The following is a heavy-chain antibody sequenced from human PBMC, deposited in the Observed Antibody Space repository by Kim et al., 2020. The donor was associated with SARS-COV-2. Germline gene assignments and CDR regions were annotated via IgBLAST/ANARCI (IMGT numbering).Heavy chain of an antibody. CDR3: AKGDCGSDRCYTTDS. Sequence: GGSLRLSCATSGFTFSNYAMNWVRQAPGKGLEWVSIISGYGSTTHYADSVKGRFTISRDNSKNTLYLQLNSLRAEDTAIYYCAKGDCGSDRCYTTDSWGRGTLVTVSS. CDR2: ISGYGSTT. V-gene: IGHV3-23*01. D-gene: IGHD2-2*02. CDR1: GFTFSNYA. J-gene: IGHJ4*02.